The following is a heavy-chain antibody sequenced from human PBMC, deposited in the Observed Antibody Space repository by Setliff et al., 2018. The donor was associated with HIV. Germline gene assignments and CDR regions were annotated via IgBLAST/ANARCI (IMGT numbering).Heavy chain of an antibody. D-gene: IGHD5-18*01. V-gene: IGHV4-4*08. CDR1: GGSISSYH. CDR3: WRLSDTAMASFDS. CDR2: IYKSGSA. Sequence: SETLSLTCRVSGGSISSYHWSWIRQPPGKGLEWIGHIYKSGSANYSPSLKGRVTISADTSRNQFSLKLTSVTAADTAIYYCWRLSDTAMASFDSWGQGTLVTVSS. J-gene: IGHJ4*02.